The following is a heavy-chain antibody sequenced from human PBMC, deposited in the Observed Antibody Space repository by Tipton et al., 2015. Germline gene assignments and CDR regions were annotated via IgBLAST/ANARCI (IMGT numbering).Heavy chain of an antibody. V-gene: IGHV3-30*03. CDR2: ISYDGRYK. CDR3: ARTPRGYYSFDY. CDR1: GFTFSADS. J-gene: IGHJ4*02. D-gene: IGHD3-22*01. Sequence: SLRLSCAASGFTFSADSMHWVRQAPGKGLEWVAVISYDGRYKDYADSVKGRFTISRDNSKNTLYLQMNSLRPEDTALYYCARTPRGYYSFDYWGQGTLVTVSS.